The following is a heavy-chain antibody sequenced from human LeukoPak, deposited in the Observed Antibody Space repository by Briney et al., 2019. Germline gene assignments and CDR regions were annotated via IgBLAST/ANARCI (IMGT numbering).Heavy chain of an antibody. CDR3: ARTLKCTLVGFDY. D-gene: IGHD1-7*01. CDR1: GFTFSSYA. V-gene: IGHV3-23*01. CDR2: INDSGGST. Sequence: PGGSLRLSYAASGFTFSSYAMNWVRRAPGKGLEWVSVINDSGGSTFYADSVKGRFTISRDNSKNTLYLQMSGLRAEDTAVYYCARTLKCTLVGFDYWGQGTLVTVSS. J-gene: IGHJ4*02.